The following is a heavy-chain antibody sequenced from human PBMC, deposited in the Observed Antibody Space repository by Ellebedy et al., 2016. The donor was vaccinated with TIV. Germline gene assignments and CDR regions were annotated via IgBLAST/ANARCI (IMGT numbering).Heavy chain of an antibody. D-gene: IGHD2-2*01. V-gene: IGHV4-34*01. CDR2: INHSGST. CDR3: ARGVPAAITSYNWFDP. J-gene: IGHJ5*02. CDR1: GGSFSGYY. Sequence: GSLRLXCAVYGGSFSGYYWSWIRQPPGKGLEWIGEINHSGSTNYNPSLKSRVTISVDTSKNQFSLKLSSVTAADTAVYYCARGVPAAITSYNWFDPWGQGTLVTVSS.